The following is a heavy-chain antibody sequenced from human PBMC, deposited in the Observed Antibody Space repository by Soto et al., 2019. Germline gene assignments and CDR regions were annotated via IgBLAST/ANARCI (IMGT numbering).Heavy chain of an antibody. CDR3: AKEYTSTSEGSFDY. D-gene: IGHD1-26*01. CDR2: ITGSGGTT. J-gene: IGHJ4*02. V-gene: IGHV3-23*01. CDR1: GFTFSNYA. Sequence: EVHLLEFGGGLVQPGRSLRLSCAASGFTFSNYAMNWVRQAPGKGLEWVAGITGSGGTTFYADSVKGRFTISRDNSKNTVYLQMNSVRADDTAVYYCAKEYTSTSEGSFDYWGQGARVTVSS.